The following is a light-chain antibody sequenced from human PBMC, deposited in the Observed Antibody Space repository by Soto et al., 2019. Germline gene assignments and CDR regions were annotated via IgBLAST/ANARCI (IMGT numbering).Light chain of an antibody. Sequence: DIQITQSPSSLSASVGDRVTITCRASQSISSYLNWYQQKPGKAPKLLIYDASSLESGVPSRFSGSGSGTQFTLTISSLQPDDFATYYCQQYSNYWTFGQGTKVDIK. J-gene: IGKJ1*01. CDR2: DAS. CDR3: QQYSNYWT. V-gene: IGKV1-5*01. CDR1: QSISSY.